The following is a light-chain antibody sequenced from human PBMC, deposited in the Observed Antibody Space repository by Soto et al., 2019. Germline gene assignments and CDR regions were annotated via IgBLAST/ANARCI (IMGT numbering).Light chain of an antibody. CDR2: DAS. V-gene: IGKV1-17*01. J-gene: IGKJ5*01. CDR1: QRISTY. Sequence: DIQMTQSPSSLSASVGDRVTITCRASQRISTYLNWYQQKPGKAPKFLIYDASNLQSGVPSRFSGGGSGTEFTLTISSLQPEDFATYYCLQHNSYPSITFGQGTRLEIK. CDR3: LQHNSYPSIT.